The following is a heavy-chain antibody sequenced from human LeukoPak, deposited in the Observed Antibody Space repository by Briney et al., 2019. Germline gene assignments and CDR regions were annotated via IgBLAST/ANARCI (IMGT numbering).Heavy chain of an antibody. V-gene: IGHV3-30*18. CDR3: AKDQPAADSGGADYFDH. CDR2: ISYDGSNK. CDR1: GFTFSSYG. J-gene: IGHJ4*02. Sequence: GGSLRLSCAASGFTFSSYGMHWVRQAPGKGLEWVAVISYDGSNKYYADSVKGRFTISRDNSKNTLYLQMNSLRAEDTAVYYCAKDQPAADSGGADYFDHWGQGTLVTVSS. D-gene: IGHD6-13*01.